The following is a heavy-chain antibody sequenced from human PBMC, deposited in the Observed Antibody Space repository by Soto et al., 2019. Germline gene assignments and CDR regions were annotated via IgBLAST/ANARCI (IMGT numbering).Heavy chain of an antibody. CDR1: GFTFSNAW. J-gene: IGHJ3*02. CDR2: IKSKTDGGTT. V-gene: IGHV3-15*01. D-gene: IGHD2-2*01. CDR3: TTPPGVVPAGPGAFDI. Sequence: GGSLRLSCAASGFTFSNAWMSWVRQAPGKGLEWVGRIKSKTDGGTTDYAAPVKGRFTISRDDSKNTLYLQMNSLKTEDTAVYYCTTPPGVVPAGPGAFDIWGQGTMVTVSS.